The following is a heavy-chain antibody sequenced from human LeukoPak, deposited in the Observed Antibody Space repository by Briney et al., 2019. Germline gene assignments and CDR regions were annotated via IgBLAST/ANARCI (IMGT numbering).Heavy chain of an antibody. CDR3: ARGNCGGDCYDDY. J-gene: IGHJ4*02. D-gene: IGHD2-21*02. Sequence: ASVKVSCKAAGYIFTNYYMHWVRQAPGQGLEWMGWISAYNGNTNYAQKLQGRVTMTTDTSTSTAYMELRSLRSDDTAVYYCARGNCGGDCYDDYWGQGTLVTVSS. V-gene: IGHV1-18*04. CDR2: ISAYNGNT. CDR1: GYIFTNYY.